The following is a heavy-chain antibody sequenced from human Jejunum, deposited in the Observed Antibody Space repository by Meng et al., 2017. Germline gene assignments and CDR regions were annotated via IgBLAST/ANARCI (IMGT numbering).Heavy chain of an antibody. CDR3: ARLSWGVTGNDY. CDR2: INTNTGNP. Sequence: QVQLVQSGSELENPGASVKVSCKASGYTFTSYSMNWVRQVPGQGLEWMGWINTNTGNPTYAQGFTGRFVLSLDTSVNTAYLQISSLKAEDTAVYYCARLSWGVTGNDYWGQGTLVTVSS. D-gene: IGHD6-19*01. V-gene: IGHV7-4-1*02. CDR1: GYTFTSYS. J-gene: IGHJ4*02.